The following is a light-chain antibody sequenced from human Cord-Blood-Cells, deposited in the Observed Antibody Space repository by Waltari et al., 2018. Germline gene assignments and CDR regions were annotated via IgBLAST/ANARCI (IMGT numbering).Light chain of an antibody. J-gene: IGLJ3*02. V-gene: IGLV1-40*01. CDR3: QSYDSSLSGSV. CDR1: SSNIGAGYD. CDR2: GNS. Sequence: QSVLTQPPSVSGAPGQRVTISCTGSSSNIGAGYDVHWYQQLPGTTPKLLIYGNSNRPAGVPDLFSGSKSGTSASLAITGLQAEDEADYYCQSYDSSLSGSVFGGWTKLTVL.